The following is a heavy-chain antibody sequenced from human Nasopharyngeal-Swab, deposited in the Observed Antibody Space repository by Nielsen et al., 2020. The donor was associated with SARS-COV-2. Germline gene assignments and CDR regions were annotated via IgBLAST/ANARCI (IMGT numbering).Heavy chain of an antibody. V-gene: IGHV3-7*01. D-gene: IGHD3-10*01. CDR2: IKQDGSEK. J-gene: IGHJ6*02. Sequence: GESLKISCAASGFTFSSYWMSWVRQAPGKGLEWVANIKQDGSEKYYVDSVKGRFTISRDSAKNSLYLQMNSLRAEDTAVYYCARGVMVQGVNGYYYGMDVWGQGTTVTVSS. CDR3: ARGVMVQGVNGYYYGMDV. CDR1: GFTFSSYW.